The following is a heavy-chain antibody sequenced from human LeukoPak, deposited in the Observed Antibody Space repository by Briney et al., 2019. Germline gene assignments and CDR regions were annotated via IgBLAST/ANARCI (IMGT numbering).Heavy chain of an antibody. CDR3: ARSNYYDSRSWGFDI. CDR1: GFTFSSYA. CDR2: ISYDGTNK. V-gene: IGHV3-30*04. J-gene: IGHJ3*02. Sequence: GGSLRLSCAASGFTFSSYAMHWVRQAPGKGLEWVTIISYDGTNKYYADSVKGRFTISRDNSKNTLFLQMNSLRAEDTAVYYCARSNYYDSRSWGFDIWGQGTVVTVSS. D-gene: IGHD3-22*01.